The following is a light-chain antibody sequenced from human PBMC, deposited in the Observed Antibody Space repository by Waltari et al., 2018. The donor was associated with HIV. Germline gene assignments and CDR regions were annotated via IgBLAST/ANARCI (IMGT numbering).Light chain of an antibody. J-gene: IGKJ4*01. CDR2: EAS. Sequence: DVQMTQSPSTLSIDLGDRVTLTCRASQSIYSRLAWYQQKLGKSPKLLIYEASTLERGVPSRFSGSGSGTEFTLTISSLQPEDFATYYCQQYTDYPLTCGGGTKVEIK. V-gene: IGKV1-5*03. CDR3: QQYTDYPLT. CDR1: QSIYSR.